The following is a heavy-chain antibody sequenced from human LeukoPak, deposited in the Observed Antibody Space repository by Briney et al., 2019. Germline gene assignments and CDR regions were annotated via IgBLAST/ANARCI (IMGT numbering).Heavy chain of an antibody. V-gene: IGHV3-48*03. Sequence: GGSLRLSCAASGFTFSSYEMNWVRQAPGKGLEWVSYISSSGSTIYYADSVKGRFTISRDNAKNSQYLQMNSPRAEDTAVYYCARGIAAGVDYWGQGTLVTVSS. J-gene: IGHJ4*02. CDR2: ISSSGSTI. CDR3: ARGIAAGVDY. CDR1: GFTFSSYE. D-gene: IGHD6-13*01.